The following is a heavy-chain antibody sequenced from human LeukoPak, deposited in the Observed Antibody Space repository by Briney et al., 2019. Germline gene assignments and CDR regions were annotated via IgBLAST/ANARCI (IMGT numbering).Heavy chain of an antibody. CDR3: TRGQGSYSDY. J-gene: IGHJ4*02. CDR1: GFTFSSYW. CDR2: IRADGGHT. Sequence: GGSLRLSCAASGFTFSSYWMHWVRQAPGKGLVHLSRIRADGGHTSHADSVKGRFAISRDNARNTLYLQMDNLRAENTAVYYCTRGQGSYSDYWGQGTLVTVSS. D-gene: IGHD1-26*01. V-gene: IGHV3-74*01.